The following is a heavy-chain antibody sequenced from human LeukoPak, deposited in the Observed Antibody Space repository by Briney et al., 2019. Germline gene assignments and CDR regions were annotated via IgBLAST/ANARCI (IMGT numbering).Heavy chain of an antibody. Sequence: SETLSLTCTVSGGSISSGDYYWSWIRQPPGKGLEYIGYIYYSGSTYYNPSLKSRVTISVDTSKNQFSLKLSSVTAADTAVYYCARDRILYCSGGSCYPSYFDYWGQGTLVTVSS. J-gene: IGHJ4*02. CDR3: ARDRILYCSGGSCYPSYFDY. CDR2: IYYSGST. D-gene: IGHD2-15*01. V-gene: IGHV4-30-4*01. CDR1: GGSISSGDYY.